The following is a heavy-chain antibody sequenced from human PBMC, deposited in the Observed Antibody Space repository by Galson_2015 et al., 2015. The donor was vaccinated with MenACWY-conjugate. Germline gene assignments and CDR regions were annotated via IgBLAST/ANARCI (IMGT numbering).Heavy chain of an antibody. Sequence: SLRLSCAASGFTYTNYWVDWVRQAPGKGLEWVANINKDGSEKYYVDSVKGRFTISRDNAKKSLYLQMNSLRAEDTAVYYCVKVDWYFDLWGRGTLVTVSS. J-gene: IGHJ2*01. CDR3: VKVDWYFDL. CDR1: GFTYTNYW. V-gene: IGHV3-7*03. CDR2: INKDGSEK.